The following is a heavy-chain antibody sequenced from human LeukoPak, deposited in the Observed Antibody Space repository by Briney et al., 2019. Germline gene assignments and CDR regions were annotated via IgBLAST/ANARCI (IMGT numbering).Heavy chain of an antibody. D-gene: IGHD1-1*01. CDR2: MNPNSGNT. J-gene: IGHJ4*02. CDR1: GYTFTSYD. CDR3: ARDVGPRSPKTGRVDY. Sequence: ASVKVSCKASGYTFTSYDINWERRATGQGLEWLGWMNPNSGNTGYPQKSQGRVTMTTDTSTSTAYMELRSLRSDDTAVYYCARDVGPRSPKTGRVDYWGQGTLVTVSS. V-gene: IGHV1-8*02.